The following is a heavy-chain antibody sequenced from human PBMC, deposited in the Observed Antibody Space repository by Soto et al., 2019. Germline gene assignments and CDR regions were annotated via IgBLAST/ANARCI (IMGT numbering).Heavy chain of an antibody. CDR3: AKSIVVVVAATRQGGMDV. CDR2: ISGSGGST. J-gene: IGHJ6*02. Sequence: EVQLLESGGGLVQPGGSLRLSCAASGFTFSSYAMSWVRQAPGKGLEWVSAISGSGGSTYYADSVKGRFTISRDNSKNTLELQMNSLRADDTAVYYCAKSIVVVVAATRQGGMDVWGQGTTVTVSS. D-gene: IGHD2-15*01. CDR1: GFTFSSYA. V-gene: IGHV3-23*01.